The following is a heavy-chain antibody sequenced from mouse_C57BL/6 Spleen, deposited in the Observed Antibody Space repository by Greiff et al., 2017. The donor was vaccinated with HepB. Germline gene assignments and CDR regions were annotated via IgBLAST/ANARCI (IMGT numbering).Heavy chain of an antibody. CDR1: GYTFTSYW. V-gene: IGHV1-69*01. J-gene: IGHJ4*01. CDR2: IDPSDSYT. Sequence: QVQLQQPGAELVMPGASVKLSCKASGYTFTSYWMHWVKQRPGQGLEWIGEIDPSDSYTNYNQKFKGKSTLTVDKSSSTAYMQLSSLTSEDSAVYDCASGDSNYGFYYAMDYWGQGTSVTVSS. D-gene: IGHD2-5*01. CDR3: ASGDSNYGFYYAMDY.